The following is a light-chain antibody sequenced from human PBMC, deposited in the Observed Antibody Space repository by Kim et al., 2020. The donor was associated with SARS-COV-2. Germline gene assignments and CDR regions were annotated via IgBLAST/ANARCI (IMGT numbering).Light chain of an antibody. J-gene: IGKJ4*01. V-gene: IGKV3-11*01. Sequence: LFPGERATLSCRASQSVGNFLAWYQQKPGQSPRLVIYDAFYGATGIPDRFRGNGSGTDFTLTISSLEPEDFAVYYCQQRDKWPLTFGGGTKVDIK. CDR3: QQRDKWPLT. CDR1: QSVGNF. CDR2: DAF.